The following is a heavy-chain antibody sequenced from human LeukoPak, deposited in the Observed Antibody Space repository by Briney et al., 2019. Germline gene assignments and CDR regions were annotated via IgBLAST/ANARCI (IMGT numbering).Heavy chain of an antibody. CDR3: WRAGEQGLSVMPETLDV. J-gene: IGHJ6*04. V-gene: IGHV3-21*01. D-gene: IGHD6-19*01. CDR2: ISSSSSDI. Sequence: GGSLRLSCAASGFTFSSYSMNWVRQAPGKGLEWVSSISSSSSDIYYADSVKGRFTISRDNAKNSLYLQMNRLRVEDTAVDYCWRAGEQGLSVMPETLDVWGKGTTVTISS. CDR1: GFTFSSYS.